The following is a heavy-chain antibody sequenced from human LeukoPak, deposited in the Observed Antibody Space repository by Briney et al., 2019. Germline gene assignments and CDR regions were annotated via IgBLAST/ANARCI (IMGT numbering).Heavy chain of an antibody. V-gene: IGHV4-34*01. J-gene: IGHJ4*02. CDR3: ARASGYYKRGYYFDY. CDR1: GGSFSGYY. CDR2: INHSGST. Sequence: SETLTLTCAVYGGSFSGYYWSWIRQPPGKGLEWIGEINHSGSTNYNPSLKSRVTISVDTSKNQFSLKLSSVTAADTAVYYCARASGYYKRGYYFDYWGQGTVVTVSS. D-gene: IGHD3-9*01.